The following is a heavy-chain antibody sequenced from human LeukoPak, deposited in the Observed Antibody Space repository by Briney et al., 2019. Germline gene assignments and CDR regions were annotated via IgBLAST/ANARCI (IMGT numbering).Heavy chain of an antibody. Sequence: ASVKVSCKASGYTFTGYYKHWVRQAPGQGLEWMGWINPNSGGTNYAQKFQGRVTMTRDTSISTAYMELSRLRSDDTAVYYCARSPRDYYDSSGYYPDYWGQGTLVTVSS. V-gene: IGHV1-2*02. J-gene: IGHJ4*02. CDR3: ARSPRDYYDSSGYYPDY. D-gene: IGHD3-22*01. CDR2: INPNSGGT. CDR1: GYTFTGYY.